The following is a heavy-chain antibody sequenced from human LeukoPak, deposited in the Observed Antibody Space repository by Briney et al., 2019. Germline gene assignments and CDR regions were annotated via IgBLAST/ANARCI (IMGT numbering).Heavy chain of an antibody. J-gene: IGHJ4*02. V-gene: IGHV4-39*07. Sequence: SETLSLTCTVSGGSISSSSYYWGWIRQPPGKGLEWIGSIYYSGSTYYNPSLKSRVTISVDTSKNQFSLKLSSVTAADTAVYYCARGFPDGSGSPAYFDYWGQGTLVTVSS. D-gene: IGHD3-10*01. CDR2: IYYSGST. CDR3: ARGFPDGSGSPAYFDY. CDR1: GGSISSSSYY.